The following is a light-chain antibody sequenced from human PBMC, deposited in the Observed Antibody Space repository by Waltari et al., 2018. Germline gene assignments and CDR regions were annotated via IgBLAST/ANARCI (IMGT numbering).Light chain of an antibody. CDR2: GAS. V-gene: IGKV3-15*01. CDR1: QSIGSR. J-gene: IGKJ1*01. CDR3: QQYNNWPPGT. Sequence: ETVVTQSPATLSVSPGERATLHCKTSQSIGSRLAWYQQKPGQAPRLLIYGASVRAIGIPARFSGSGSETEFTLTISSLQSEDFAVYYCQQYNNWPPGTFGQGTKVEI.